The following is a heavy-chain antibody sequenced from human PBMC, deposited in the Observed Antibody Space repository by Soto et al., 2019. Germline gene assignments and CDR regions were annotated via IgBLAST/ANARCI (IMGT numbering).Heavy chain of an antibody. Sequence: ASVKVSCKAPGYTLTSYYMHWVRQAPGKGLEWMGIINPSGGSTSYAQKFQGRVTMTMDTSTSTFFVDQSSLRSHYTAVYYCARDPSPHPSYWFDPWGQGTLVTVSS. J-gene: IGHJ5*02. CDR3: ARDPSPHPSYWFDP. V-gene: IGHV1-46*01. CDR2: INPSGGST. CDR1: GYTLTSYY.